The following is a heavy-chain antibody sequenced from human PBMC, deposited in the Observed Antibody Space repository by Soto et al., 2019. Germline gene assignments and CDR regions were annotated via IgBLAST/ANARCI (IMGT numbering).Heavy chain of an antibody. CDR3: ARAGYCSSTSCYTGYYYYGMDV. CDR2: INPSGGST. D-gene: IGHD2-2*02. J-gene: IGHJ6*02. Sequence: ASVKVSCKASGYTFTSYYMHWVQQAPGQGLEWMGIINPSGGSTSYAQKFQGRVTMTRDTSTSTVYMELSSLRSEDTAVYYCARAGYCSSTSCYTGYYYYGMDVWGQGXTVTVSS. V-gene: IGHV1-46*01. CDR1: GYTFTSYY.